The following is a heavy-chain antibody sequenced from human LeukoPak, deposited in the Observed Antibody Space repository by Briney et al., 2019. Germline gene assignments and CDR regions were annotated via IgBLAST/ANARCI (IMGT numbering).Heavy chain of an antibody. CDR1: GYIFAHNG. V-gene: IGHV1-18*01. CDR3: ARDGGDYDSSGYPT. CDR2: ISAYNGDT. J-gene: IGHJ4*02. Sequence: ASVKVSCKTSGYIFAHNGISWVRQAPGQGPEWMGWISAYNGDTNYAQKLQGRVTMTTDTSTSTAYMELRSLRSDDTAVYYCARDGGDYDSSGYPTWGQGTLVTVSS. D-gene: IGHD3-22*01.